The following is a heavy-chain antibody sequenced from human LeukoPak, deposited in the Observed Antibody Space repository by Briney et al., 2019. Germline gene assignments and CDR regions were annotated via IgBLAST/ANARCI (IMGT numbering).Heavy chain of an antibody. V-gene: IGHV3-15*01. CDR2: IKSKTDGGTT. D-gene: IGHD2-2*01. J-gene: IGHJ6*02. CDR1: GFTFSNAW. Sequence: GGSLRLSCAASGFTFSNAWMSWVRQAPGKGLEWVGRIKSKTDGGTTDYAAPVKGRFTISRDDSKNTLYLQMNSLKTEDTAVYYCTTGVVVPAASEDYYYYYYGMDVWGQGTTVTVSS. CDR3: TTGVVVPAASEDYYYYYYGMDV.